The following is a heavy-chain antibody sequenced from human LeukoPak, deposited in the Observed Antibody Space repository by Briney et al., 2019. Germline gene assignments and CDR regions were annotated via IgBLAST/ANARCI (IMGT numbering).Heavy chain of an antibody. CDR1: GGTFSSYA. CDR2: IIPIFGTA. Sequence: GASVKVSCKASGGTFSSYAISWVRQAPGQGLEWMGGIIPIFGTANYAQKFQGRVTMTTDTSTSTAYMELRSLRSDDTAVYYCARSLSQWLVNWFDPWGQGTLVTVSS. D-gene: IGHD3-22*01. CDR3: ARSLSQWLVNWFDP. J-gene: IGHJ5*02. V-gene: IGHV1-69*05.